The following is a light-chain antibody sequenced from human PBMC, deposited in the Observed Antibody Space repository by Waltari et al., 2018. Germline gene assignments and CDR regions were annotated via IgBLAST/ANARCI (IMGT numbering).Light chain of an antibody. Sequence: EIVLTQSPATLSLSPGERATLSCRASQSVVSYLAWYQQKPGQAPRLLIYDASNRATGIPARFSGSGSGTDFTLTISSLEPDDFAIYYCQQRSNRPLTFGGGTKVEIK. CDR2: DAS. J-gene: IGKJ4*01. V-gene: IGKV3-11*01. CDR3: QQRSNRPLT. CDR1: QSVVSY.